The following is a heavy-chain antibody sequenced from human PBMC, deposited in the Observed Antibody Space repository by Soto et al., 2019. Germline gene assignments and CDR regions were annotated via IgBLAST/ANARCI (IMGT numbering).Heavy chain of an antibody. V-gene: IGHV4-34*01. D-gene: IGHD2-15*01. Sequence: QVQLQQWGAGLLKPSETLSLTCAVYGGSFSGYYWSWIRQPPGKGLEWIGEINHSGSTNYNPSLKSRVTISVDTSKNQFSLKLSSVTAADTAVYYCARGGIVVVVAATHHYYYMDVWGKGTTVTVSS. J-gene: IGHJ6*03. CDR3: ARGGIVVVVAATHHYYYMDV. CDR1: GGSFSGYY. CDR2: INHSGST.